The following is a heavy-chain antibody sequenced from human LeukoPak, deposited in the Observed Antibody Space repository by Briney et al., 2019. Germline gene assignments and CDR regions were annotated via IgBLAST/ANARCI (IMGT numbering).Heavy chain of an antibody. V-gene: IGHV4-39*07. CDR2: IYYSGST. Sequence: PSETLSLTCTVSDGSISSSTYYWGWIRHPPGKGLEWIGSIYYSGSTYYNPSLKSRVTISLDTSKNQFSLRLSSVTAADTAVYYCARQDYYDSSGYRRINWFDPWGQGTLVTVSS. D-gene: IGHD3-22*01. J-gene: IGHJ5*02. CDR3: ARQDYYDSSGYRRINWFDP. CDR1: DGSISSSTYY.